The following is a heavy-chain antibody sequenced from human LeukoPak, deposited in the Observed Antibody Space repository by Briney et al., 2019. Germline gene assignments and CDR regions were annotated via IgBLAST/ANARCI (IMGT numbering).Heavy chain of an antibody. CDR3: ARDLPYNFDILTGYFRWFDP. V-gene: IGHV4-34*01. J-gene: IGHJ5*02. CDR2: INHSGST. D-gene: IGHD3-9*01. CDR1: GGSFSGYY. Sequence: SETLSLTCAAYGGSFSGYYWSWIRQPPGKGLEWIGEINHSGSTNYNPSPKNRLTITVDTYKNQFPLKLSSVTAAETAVYYCARDLPYNFDILTGYFRWFDPWGRGTLVTVSS.